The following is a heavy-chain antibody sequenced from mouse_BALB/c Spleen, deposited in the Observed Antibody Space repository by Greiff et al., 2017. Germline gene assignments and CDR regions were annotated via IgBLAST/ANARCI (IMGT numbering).Heavy chain of an antibody. V-gene: IGHV1S29*02. CDR3: AREGLLRLQHYAMDY. CDR2: IYPYNGGT. CDR1: GYTFTDYN. J-gene: IGHJ4*01. D-gene: IGHD1-2*01. Sequence: EVQLQQSGPELVKPGASVKISCMASGYTFTDYNMHWVKQSHGKSLEWIGYIYPYNGGTGYNQKFKSKATLTVDNSSSTAYMELRSLTSEDSAVYYCAREGLLRLQHYAMDYWGQGTSVTVSS.